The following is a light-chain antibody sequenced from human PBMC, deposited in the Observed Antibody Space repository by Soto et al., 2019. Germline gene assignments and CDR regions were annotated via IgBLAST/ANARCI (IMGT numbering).Light chain of an antibody. CDR1: QSISSY. V-gene: IGKV3-11*01. J-gene: IGKJ3*01. CDR2: DAS. Sequence: EIVLTQSPATLSLSPGERATLSCRASQSISSYLAWYQQKPGQAPRLLIYDASNRATGIPARFSGSGSGTDFTLTISSLEPEDSAVYYCQQRSNWPLTFGSGTKVDIK. CDR3: QQRSNWPLT.